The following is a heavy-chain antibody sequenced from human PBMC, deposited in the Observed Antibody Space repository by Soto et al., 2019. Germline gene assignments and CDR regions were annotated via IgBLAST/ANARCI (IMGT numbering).Heavy chain of an antibody. CDR1: GFSFTYAW. D-gene: IGHD2-21*02. CDR3: TTCSGGDCYVDVYGMDV. J-gene: IGHJ6*02. Sequence: EVQLVESGGGLVKPGGSLRLSCAASGFSFTYAWVTWVRQVPGKGLEWVGRIRSITDGGTTDYAAPVKDRFTISRDDSKHMVYLQMNSLQTEDTGVYYCTTCSGGDCYVDVYGMDVWGQGTSVTVSS. V-gene: IGHV3-15*01. CDR2: IRSITDGGTT.